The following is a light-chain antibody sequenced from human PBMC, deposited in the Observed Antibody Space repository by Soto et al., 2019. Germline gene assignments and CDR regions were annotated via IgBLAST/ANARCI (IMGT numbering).Light chain of an antibody. CDR3: SSYTSSSTYV. CDR1: SSNIGANYD. CDR2: GNN. V-gene: IGLV1-40*01. J-gene: IGLJ1*01. Sequence: QSALTQPPSVSGAPGQTVTISCTGSSSNIGANYDVHWYQQRPGTAPKLLIFGNNNRPSGVPDRFSGSKSGTSASLAITGLQAEDEGDYYCSSYTSSSTYVFGTGTKVTVL.